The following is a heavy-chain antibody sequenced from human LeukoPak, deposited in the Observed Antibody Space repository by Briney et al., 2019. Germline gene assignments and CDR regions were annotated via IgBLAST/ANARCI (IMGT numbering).Heavy chain of an antibody. CDR2: IIPIFGTA. V-gene: IGHV1-69*13. J-gene: IGHJ4*02. CDR3: ARVCSSTSCPPYN. CDR1: GYTFTSYD. D-gene: IGHD2-2*01. Sequence: SVKVSCKASGYTFTSYDISWVRQAPGQGLEWMGGIIPIFGTANYAQKFQGRVTITADESTSTAYMELSSLRSEDTAVYYCARVCSSTSCPPYNWGQGTLVTVSS.